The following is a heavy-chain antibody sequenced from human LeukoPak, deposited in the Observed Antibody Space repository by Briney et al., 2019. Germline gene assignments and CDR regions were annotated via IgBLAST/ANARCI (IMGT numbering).Heavy chain of an antibody. CDR2: IYYSGST. D-gene: IGHD3-22*01. Sequence: SETLSLTCAVYGGSFSGYYWSWIRQPPGKGLEWIGYIYYSGSTNYNPSLKSRVTISVDTSKNQFSLKLSSVTAADTAVYYCARGVSSYYDSSGLKSSDWFDPWGQGTLVTVSS. V-gene: IGHV4-59*01. J-gene: IGHJ5*02. CDR1: GGSFSGYY. CDR3: ARGVSSYYDSSGLKSSDWFDP.